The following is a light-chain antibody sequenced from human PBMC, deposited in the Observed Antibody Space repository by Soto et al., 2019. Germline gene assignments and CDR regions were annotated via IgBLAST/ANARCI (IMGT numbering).Light chain of an antibody. V-gene: IGKV4-1*01. CDR3: QQYYSTPLT. CDR2: WAS. Sequence: DIVMTQSPDSLAVSLGERATINCKSSQSVLQRSKNKNYLAWYQQKPGQPPKLLIYWASARESGVPDRFSGSASGTDFTLTISSLQAEDVAVYYCQQYYSTPLTFGGGTKVDIK. CDR1: QSVLQRSKNKNY. J-gene: IGKJ4*01.